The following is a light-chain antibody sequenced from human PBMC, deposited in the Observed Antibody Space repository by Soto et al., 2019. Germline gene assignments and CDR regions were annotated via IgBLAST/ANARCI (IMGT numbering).Light chain of an antibody. Sequence: EIVLTQSPASLSVSPGNRATLSCRASQSVSSNLAWYRQKPGQAPRLLIYGASTRATAIPARFSGSGSGTEFTLTISSLQSEDFAIYYCQQYNNWPRTFGQGTKVDIK. CDR2: GAS. V-gene: IGKV3-15*01. CDR3: QQYNNWPRT. CDR1: QSVSSN. J-gene: IGKJ1*01.